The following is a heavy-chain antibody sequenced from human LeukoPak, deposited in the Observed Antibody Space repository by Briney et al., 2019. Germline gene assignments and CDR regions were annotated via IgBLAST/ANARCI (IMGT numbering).Heavy chain of an antibody. V-gene: IGHV3-7*01. D-gene: IGHD3-16*02. CDR2: IKEDGGRK. CDR1: GL. J-gene: IGHJ4*02. Sequence: GGSLRLSCATSGLMIWVRHAPGQGLEWVASIKEDGGRKYYVDSVRGRFTVSRDSTKNSLYLQMNSLSAEDTAVYYCTRPRYHGFDYWGQGILVTVSS. CDR3: TRPRYHGFDY.